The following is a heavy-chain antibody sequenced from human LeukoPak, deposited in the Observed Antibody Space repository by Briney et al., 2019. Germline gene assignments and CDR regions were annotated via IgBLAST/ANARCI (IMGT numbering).Heavy chain of an antibody. V-gene: IGHV1-69*13. D-gene: IGHD4-17*01. Sequence: SVKVSCKASGGTFSSYAISWVRQAPGQGLEWMGGIIPIFGTANYAQKFQGRVTITADESTSTAYMELSSLRSEDTAVYYCARVPYGDYAPWYFDYWGQGTLVTVSS. CDR1: GGTFSSYA. CDR2: IIPIFGTA. J-gene: IGHJ4*02. CDR3: ARVPYGDYAPWYFDY.